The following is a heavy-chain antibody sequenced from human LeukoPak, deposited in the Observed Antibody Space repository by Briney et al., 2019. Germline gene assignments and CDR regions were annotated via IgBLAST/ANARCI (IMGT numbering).Heavy chain of an antibody. J-gene: IGHJ4*02. D-gene: IGHD6-19*01. V-gene: IGHV3-23*01. CDR1: GFTFSSYG. CDR2: ISGSGGST. Sequence: GGSLRLSCAASGFTFSSYGMSWVRQAPGKGLEWVSAISGSGGSTYYADSVKGRFTISRDNSKNTLYLQMNSLRAEDTAVYYCAKDEQQWLATGPFDYWGQGTLVTVSS. CDR3: AKDEQQWLATGPFDY.